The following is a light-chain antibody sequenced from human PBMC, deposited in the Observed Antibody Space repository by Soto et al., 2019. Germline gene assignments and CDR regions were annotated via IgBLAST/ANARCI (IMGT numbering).Light chain of an antibody. CDR1: QSVGIN. CDR3: QQYGSSPRT. CDR2: GAS. V-gene: IGKV3-20*01. J-gene: IGKJ1*01. Sequence: EIVLPRSPATLSVSPGEGAPLSCRASQSVGINLAWYQQKPGQAPRVVVYGASTRATGIPDRFTGSGSGADFTLTISRLEPEDFAVYYCQQYGSSPRTFGHGTKVDIK.